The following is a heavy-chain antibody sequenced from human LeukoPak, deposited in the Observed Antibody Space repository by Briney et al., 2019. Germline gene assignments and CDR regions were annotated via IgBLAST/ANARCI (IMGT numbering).Heavy chain of an antibody. J-gene: IGHJ4*02. Sequence: GGSLRLSCAASGFTFSSYAMSWVRQAPGKGLEWVSAISGSGGSTYYADSVKGRFTISRDNSKNTLYLQMNSLRAEDTAVYYCAKDLSDFWSGYHAYYFDYLGQGTLVTVSS. V-gene: IGHV3-23*01. D-gene: IGHD3-3*01. CDR3: AKDLSDFWSGYHAYYFDY. CDR2: ISGSGGST. CDR1: GFTFSSYA.